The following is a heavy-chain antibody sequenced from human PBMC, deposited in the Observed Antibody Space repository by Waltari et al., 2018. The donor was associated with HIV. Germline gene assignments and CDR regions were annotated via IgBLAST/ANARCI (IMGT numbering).Heavy chain of an antibody. Sequence: EVQLVESGGGLVQPGGSLRLSCAASGFTFRRYWLSWVRQAPGKGLEWVANIKQDGSEKYYVDSVKGRFTMSRDNAKNSLYLQMNSPRAEDTAVYYCARVYSSSSGRALDSWGQGTLVTVSS. CDR1: GFTFRRYW. V-gene: IGHV3-7*01. D-gene: IGHD6-19*01. CDR2: IKQDGSEK. J-gene: IGHJ5*01. CDR3: ARVYSSSSGRALDS.